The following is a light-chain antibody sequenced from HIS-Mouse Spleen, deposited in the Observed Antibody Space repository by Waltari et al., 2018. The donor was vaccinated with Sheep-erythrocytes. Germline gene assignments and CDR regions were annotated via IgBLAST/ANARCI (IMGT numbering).Light chain of an antibody. Sequence: DIQMTQSPSTLSASVGDRVTITCRASQSISSWLAWYPPKPGKAPKLLIYKASSLESGVPSRFSGSGSGTEFTLTISSLQPDDFATYYCQQYNSYSYTFGQGTKLEIK. CDR2: KAS. V-gene: IGKV1-5*03. J-gene: IGKJ2*01. CDR3: QQYNSYSYT. CDR1: QSISSW.